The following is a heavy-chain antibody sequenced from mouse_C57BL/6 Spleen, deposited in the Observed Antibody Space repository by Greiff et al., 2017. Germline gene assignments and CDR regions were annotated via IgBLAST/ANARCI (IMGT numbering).Heavy chain of an antibody. CDR3: ASLGYGSSGGFAY. CDR2: INPSSGDT. Sequence: HVHLLQSGAELAKPGASVKLSCKASGYTFTNYWMHWVKQRPGQGLEWIGYINPSSGDTKYNQKFKDKATLTAAKSSSTAYMQLSSLAYADSAVYYCASLGYGSSGGFAYWGQGTLVTVSA. D-gene: IGHD1-1*01. J-gene: IGHJ3*01. CDR1: GYTFTNYW. V-gene: IGHV1-7*01.